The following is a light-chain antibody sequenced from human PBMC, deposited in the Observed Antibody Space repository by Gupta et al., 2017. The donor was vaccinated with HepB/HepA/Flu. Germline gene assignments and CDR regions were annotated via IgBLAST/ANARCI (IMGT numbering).Light chain of an antibody. V-gene: IGKV2-28*01. J-gene: IGKJ3*01. CDR3: MQALQTPLFT. CDR1: QSLLHSNGYNY. CDR2: LGS. Sequence: DIVMTQSPLSLPVTPGEPASISCRSSQSLLHSNGYNYLDWYLQKPGQSPQLLIYLGSNRASGVPDRFRGSGSGTDFTLKISRGEAEDVGVYYCMQALQTPLFTFGPGTKVDIK.